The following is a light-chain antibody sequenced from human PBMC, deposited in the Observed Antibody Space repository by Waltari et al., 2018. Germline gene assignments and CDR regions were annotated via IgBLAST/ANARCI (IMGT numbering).Light chain of an antibody. CDR1: SDDYDITYF. V-gene: IGLV2-23*03. CDR2: DGT. Sequence: SALTQPASVSGSRGQSITISRPGPSDDYDITYFVSWYQQLPDKAPKLIIYDGTQRPSGVSPRFSASTSGSTASLTISGLQADDEADYFCCSYGSSYTLLFGGGTRLTVL. J-gene: IGLJ2*01. CDR3: CSYGSSYTLL.